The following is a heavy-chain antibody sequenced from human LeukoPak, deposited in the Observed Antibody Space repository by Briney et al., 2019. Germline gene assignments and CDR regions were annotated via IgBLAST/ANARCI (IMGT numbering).Heavy chain of an antibody. CDR1: GFTFSDYY. CDR2: ISSSGSTI. J-gene: IGHJ4*02. D-gene: IGHD3-22*01. CDR3: ARGYYYDSSGYYPFDY. Sequence: PGGSLRLSCAASGFTFSDYYMSWLRQAPGKGLEWVSYISSSGSTIYYADSVKGRFTISRDNAQNSLYLQMNSLRAEDTAVYYCARGYYYDSSGYYPFDYWGQGTLVTVSS. V-gene: IGHV3-11*01.